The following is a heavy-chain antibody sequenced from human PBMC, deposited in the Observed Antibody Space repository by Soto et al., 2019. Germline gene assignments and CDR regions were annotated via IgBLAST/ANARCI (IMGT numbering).Heavy chain of an antibody. CDR1: GYIFTTYA. V-gene: IGHV1-3*01. D-gene: IGHD3-22*01. Sequence: ASVKVSCKASGYIFTTYAMHWVRQAPGQRLEWMGWINVGNGNTKYSQKFQGRVTITRDTSASTAHMELSSLRSEDTAVYYCACDSSGYVDYWGQGTLVSVS. CDR2: INVGNGNT. J-gene: IGHJ4*02. CDR3: ACDSSGYVDY.